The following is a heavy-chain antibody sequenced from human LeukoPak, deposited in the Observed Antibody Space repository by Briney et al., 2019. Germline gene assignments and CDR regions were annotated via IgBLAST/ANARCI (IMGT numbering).Heavy chain of an antibody. V-gene: IGHV3-66*01. Sequence: PGGSLRLSRAASGFTVSSNYMSWVRQAPGKGLEWVSVIYSGGSTYYADSVKGRFTISRDNSKNTLYLQMNSLRAEDTAVYYCARVGYDFWSGYYYYYFDYWGQGTLVTVSS. CDR1: GFTVSSNY. J-gene: IGHJ4*02. CDR3: ARVGYDFWSGYYYYYFDY. D-gene: IGHD3-3*01. CDR2: IYSGGST.